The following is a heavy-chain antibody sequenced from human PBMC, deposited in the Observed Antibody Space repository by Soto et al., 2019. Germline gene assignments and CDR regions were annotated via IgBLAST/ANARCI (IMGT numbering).Heavy chain of an antibody. Sequence: SETLSLTCAVSGYSISSGYYWGWIRQPPGKGLEWIGSIYHSGSTYYNPTLKSRVTISVDTSKNQFSQKLSSVTAADTAVYYCASYYYGSGVFLGYYGMDVWGQGTTVT. D-gene: IGHD3-10*01. V-gene: IGHV4-38-2*01. CDR3: ASYYYGSGVFLGYYGMDV. J-gene: IGHJ6*02. CDR2: IYHSGST. CDR1: GYSISSGYY.